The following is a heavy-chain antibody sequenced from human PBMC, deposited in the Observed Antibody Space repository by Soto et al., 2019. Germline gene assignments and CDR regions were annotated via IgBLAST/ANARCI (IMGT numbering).Heavy chain of an antibody. CDR3: AKVIEVVAANYYYYYMDV. CDR2: ISWNSGSI. CDR1: GFTFDDYA. J-gene: IGHJ6*03. D-gene: IGHD2-15*01. Sequence: EVQLVESGGGLVQPGRSLRLSCAASGFTFDDYAMHWVRQAPGKGLEWVSGISWNSGSIGYADSVKGRFTISRDNAKNSLYLQMNSLRAEDTALYYCAKVIEVVAANYYYYYMDVWGKGTTVTVSS. V-gene: IGHV3-9*01.